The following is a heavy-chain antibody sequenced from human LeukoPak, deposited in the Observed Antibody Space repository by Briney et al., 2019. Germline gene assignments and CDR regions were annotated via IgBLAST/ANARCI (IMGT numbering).Heavy chain of an antibody. J-gene: IGHJ4*02. CDR3: AKAGTFWSGYSTYYFDY. Sequence: GRSLSLSCAASGFTFDDYAMHWVRQAPGKGLEWVSGISWNSGSIGYADSVKGRFTISRDNAKNSLYLQMNSLRAEDMALYYCAKAGTFWSGYSTYYFDYWGQGTLVTVSS. CDR1: GFTFDDYA. D-gene: IGHD3-3*01. CDR2: ISWNSGSI. V-gene: IGHV3-9*03.